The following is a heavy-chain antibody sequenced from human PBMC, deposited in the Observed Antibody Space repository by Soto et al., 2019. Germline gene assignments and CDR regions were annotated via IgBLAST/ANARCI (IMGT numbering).Heavy chain of an antibody. CDR2: IYYSGST. J-gene: IGHJ3*02. D-gene: IGHD3-16*01. CDR1: GGSVSSGSYY. Sequence: NPSETLSLTCTVSGGSVSSGSYYWSWIRQPPGKGLEWIGYIYYSGSTNYNPSLKSRVTISVDTSKNQFSLKLSSVTAADTAVYYCVGGTLAFDIWGQRTMVTVSS. V-gene: IGHV4-61*01. CDR3: VGGTLAFDI.